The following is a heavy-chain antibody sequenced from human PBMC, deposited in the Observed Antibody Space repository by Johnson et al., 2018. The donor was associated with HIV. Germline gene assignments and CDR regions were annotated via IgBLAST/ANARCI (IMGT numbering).Heavy chain of an antibody. J-gene: IGHJ3*01. CDR3: AKTRMGGILDAFDL. V-gene: IGHV3-30-3*02. CDR1: GFTFNNYP. CDR2: ISYDGSNK. Sequence: QMQLVESGGGVVQPGRSLRLSCAVSGFTFNNYPMHWVRQAPGKGLEWVAVISYDGSNKYYADSVKGRFTLSRDNSKNTLDLQMNSLTIEDTAVFYCAKTRMGGILDAFDLWGQGTMVIVS. D-gene: IGHD3-10*01.